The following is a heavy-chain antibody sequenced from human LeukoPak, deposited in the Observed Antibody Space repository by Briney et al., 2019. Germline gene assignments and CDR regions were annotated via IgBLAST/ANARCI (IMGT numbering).Heavy chain of an antibody. CDR3: ARASVGSSWYLGAFDI. CDR1: GFTFSDYY. Sequence: GGSLRLSCAASGFTFSDYYMSWIRQAPGKGLEWVSYISSSGSTIYYADSVKGRFTISRDNAKNSLYLQMNSLRAEDTAVYYRARASVGSSWYLGAFDIWGQGTMVTVSS. V-gene: IGHV3-11*04. CDR2: ISSSGSTI. D-gene: IGHD6-13*01. J-gene: IGHJ3*02.